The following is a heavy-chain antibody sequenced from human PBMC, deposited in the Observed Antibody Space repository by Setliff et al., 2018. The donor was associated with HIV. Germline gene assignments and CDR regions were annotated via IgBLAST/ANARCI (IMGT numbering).Heavy chain of an antibody. CDR2: IYHDGTT. Sequence: SETLSLTCSVSGGSINTSSYYWAWVRQPPGNELEWIGSIYHDGTTHYRSSLRSRAAISIDTSKSQISLKVKSVTAADTAVYFCAGHPVTSGWLSLNWFDPWGQGILVTVSS. CDR3: AGHPVTSGWLSLNWFDP. V-gene: IGHV4-39*07. CDR1: GGSINTSSYY. J-gene: IGHJ5*01. D-gene: IGHD6-19*01.